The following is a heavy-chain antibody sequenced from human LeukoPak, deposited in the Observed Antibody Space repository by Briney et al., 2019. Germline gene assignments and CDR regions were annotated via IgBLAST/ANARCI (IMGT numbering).Heavy chain of an antibody. CDR2: MNPNSGNT. Sequence: ASVKVSCKASGYTFTSYDINWVRQATGQGLEWMGWMNPNSGNTGYAQKFQGRVTMTRNTSISTAYMELSSLRSEDTAVYYCARGFIDSYCSSTSCYIFDYWGQGTLVTVSS. V-gene: IGHV1-8*02. CDR3: ARGFIDSYCSSTSCYIFDY. CDR1: GYTFTSYD. D-gene: IGHD2-2*02. J-gene: IGHJ4*02.